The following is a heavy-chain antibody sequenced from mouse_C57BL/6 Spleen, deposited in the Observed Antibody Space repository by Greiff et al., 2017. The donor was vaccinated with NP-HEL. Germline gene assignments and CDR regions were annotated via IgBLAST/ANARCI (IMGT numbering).Heavy chain of an antibody. J-gene: IGHJ3*01. CDR1: GYTFTSYW. CDR2: IDPSDSYT. CDR3: ARKFHGSSSWFAY. D-gene: IGHD1-1*01. Sequence: QVQLQQPGAELVMPGASVKLSCKASGYTFTSYWMHWAKQRPGQGLEWIGEIDPSDSYTNYNQKFKGKSTLTVDKSSSTAYMQLSSLTSEDSAVYYCARKFHGSSSWFAYWGQGTLVTVSA. V-gene: IGHV1-69*01.